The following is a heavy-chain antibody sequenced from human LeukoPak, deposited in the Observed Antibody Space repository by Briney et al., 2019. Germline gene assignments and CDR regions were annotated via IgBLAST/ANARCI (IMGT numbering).Heavy chain of an antibody. Sequence: PGGSLRLSCAASGFTFSRDWMSWVRQATGKGLEWVANIKQDGSEKYYVDSVKGRFTISRDNAESSLYLQMSSLRAEDTAVYYCARDAIGYCSGGSCYWAYGMDVWGQGTTVTVSS. CDR3: ARDAIGYCSGGSCYWAYGMDV. J-gene: IGHJ6*02. V-gene: IGHV3-7*01. D-gene: IGHD2-15*01. CDR1: GFTFSRDW. CDR2: IKQDGSEK.